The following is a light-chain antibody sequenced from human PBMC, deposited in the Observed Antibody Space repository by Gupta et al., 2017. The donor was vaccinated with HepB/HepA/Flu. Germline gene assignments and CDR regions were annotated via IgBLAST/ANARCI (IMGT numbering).Light chain of an antibody. V-gene: IGLV1-51*02. CDR1: SSNIGNNY. Sequence: QSVLTQPPSVSAAPGQKVTISCSGSSSNIGNNYVSWYQQIPGTAPKLLIYENNKRPSGIPDRFSGSKSGTSATLGITGLQTGDEAVCFCGTWGPSLSGPFVFGTGTNVTVL. CDR2: ENN. CDR3: GTWGPSLSGPFV. J-gene: IGLJ1*01.